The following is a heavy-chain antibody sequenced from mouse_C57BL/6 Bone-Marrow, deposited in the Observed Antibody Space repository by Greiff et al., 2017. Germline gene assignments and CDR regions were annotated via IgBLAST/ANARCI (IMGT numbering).Heavy chain of an antibody. J-gene: IGHJ2*01. Sequence: EVKLVESGGGLVQPGGSMKLSCVASGFTFSNYWMNWVRQSPEKGLEWVAQIRLKSDNFATHHEESVKGGDTISRDESKSSVYLQMNNLRAEDTGIYYCTGEGPGDYWGQGTTLTVAS. V-gene: IGHV6-3*01. CDR2: IRLKSDNFAT. CDR3: TGEGPGDY. CDR1: GFTFSNYW.